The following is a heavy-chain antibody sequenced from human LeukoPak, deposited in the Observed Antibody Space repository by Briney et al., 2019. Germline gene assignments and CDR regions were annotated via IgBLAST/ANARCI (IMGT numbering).Heavy chain of an antibody. J-gene: IGHJ4*02. D-gene: IGHD6-13*01. CDR2: ISSSSSYI. V-gene: IGHV3-21*01. CDR1: GFTFSSYS. Sequence: GGSLRLSCAASGFTFSSYSMNWVRQAPGKGLKWVSSISSSSSYIYYADSVKGRFTISRDNAKNSLYLQMNSLRAEDTAVYYCARDQGRSSSSTSDYWGQGTLVTVSS. CDR3: ARDQGRSSSSTSDY.